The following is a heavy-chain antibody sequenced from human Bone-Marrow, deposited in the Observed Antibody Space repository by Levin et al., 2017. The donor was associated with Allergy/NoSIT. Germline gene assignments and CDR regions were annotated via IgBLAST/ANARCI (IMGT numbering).Heavy chain of an antibody. CDR1: GFTFKNYE. D-gene: IGHD3-16*02. CDR3: ARIFDYLWGSYRPFDI. Sequence: PGGSLRLSCETSGFTFKNYEMNWVRQAPGKGLEWVSHISNSGTAQNYADSVKGRFTISRDNAKKSLYLQMNSLRAEDTAVYYCARIFDYLWGSYRPFDIWGQGTLVTVSS. J-gene: IGHJ4*02. CDR2: ISNSGTAQ. V-gene: IGHV3-48*03.